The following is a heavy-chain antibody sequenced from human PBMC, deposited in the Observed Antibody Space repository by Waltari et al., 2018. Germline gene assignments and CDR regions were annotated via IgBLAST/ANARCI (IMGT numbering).Heavy chain of an antibody. CDR3: ARSGFLEWLLNY. CDR1: GGSISSGSYY. J-gene: IGHJ4*02. CDR2: IYYSGST. D-gene: IGHD3-3*01. Sequence: QVQLQESGPGLVKPSQTLSLTCTVSGGSISSGSYYWSWLRQPAGKGLEWIGYIYYSGSTYYNPSLKSRVTISVDTSKKQFSLKLSSVTAADTAVYYCARSGFLEWLLNYWGQGTLVTVSS. V-gene: IGHV4-31*03.